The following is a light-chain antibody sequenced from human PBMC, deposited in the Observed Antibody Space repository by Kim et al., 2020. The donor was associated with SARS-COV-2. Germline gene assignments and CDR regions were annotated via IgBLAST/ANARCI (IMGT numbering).Light chain of an antibody. V-gene: IGLV4-60*03. Sequence: SVKLTCTPSSEQSSFSITWRQQQPGKTPLYLMKLEGNGSYHRGSGGPDRFSGSSSGGGRYLAISNLQSGDEADYYCETWDRNFRGVFGGGTQLTVL. CDR1: SEQSSFS. CDR3: ETWDRNFRGV. J-gene: IGLJ2*01. CDR2: LEGNGSY.